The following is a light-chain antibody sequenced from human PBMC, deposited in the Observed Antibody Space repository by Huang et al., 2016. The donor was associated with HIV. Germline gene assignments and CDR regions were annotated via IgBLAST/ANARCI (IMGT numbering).Light chain of an antibody. V-gene: IGKV1-39*01. CDR3: QQTYITPLT. J-gene: IGKJ2*01. Sequence: DIQMTQSPSSLSASVGDRVTITCRASQSISSYLNWYQQKPGTAPKVLIYGATSLQSGVPSRFSGSGAGTDFTLTINNLQPEDSATYYCQQTYITPLTFGQGTKLEIK. CDR2: GAT. CDR1: QSISSY.